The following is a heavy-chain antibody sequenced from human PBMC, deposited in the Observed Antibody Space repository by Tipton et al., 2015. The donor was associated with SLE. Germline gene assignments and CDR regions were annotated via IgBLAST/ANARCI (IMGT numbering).Heavy chain of an antibody. V-gene: IGHV4-61*08. CDR2: IYYSGST. CDR1: GGSISSDDYY. J-gene: IGHJ6*03. Sequence: TLSLTCTVSGGSISSDDYYWSWIRQPPGKGLEWIGYIYYSGSTNYNPSLKSRVTISVDTSKNQFSLKLSSVTAADTAVYYCARGYQLPLGPYYYYYMDVWGKGTTATVSS. D-gene: IGHD2-2*01. CDR3: ARGYQLPLGPYYYYYMDV.